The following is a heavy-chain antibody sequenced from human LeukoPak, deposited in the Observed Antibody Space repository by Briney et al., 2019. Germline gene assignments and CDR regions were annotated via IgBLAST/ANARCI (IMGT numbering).Heavy chain of an antibody. D-gene: IGHD5-18*01. CDR2: IIPIFGTA. J-gene: IGHJ4*02. CDR3: ARDRGGCIQLWSRNFAPFDY. Sequence: SVKVSCKASGGTFSSYAISWVRQAPGQGLEWMGGIIPIFGTANYAQKFQGRVTITADESTSTAYMELSSLRSEDTAVYYCARDRGGCIQLWSRNFAPFDYWGQGTLVTVSS. CDR1: GGTFSSYA. V-gene: IGHV1-69*13.